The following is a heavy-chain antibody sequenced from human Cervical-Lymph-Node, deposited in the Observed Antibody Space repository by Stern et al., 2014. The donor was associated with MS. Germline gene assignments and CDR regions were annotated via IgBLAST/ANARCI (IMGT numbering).Heavy chain of an antibody. V-gene: IGHV3-33*01. Sequence: DQLVESGGGVVQPGRSLRLSCAASGFSFSRYAMHWVRQAPGKGLEWVALIWYDGSNPYYADSVTGRFTISRDNFKNTLYLQMNGLRAEDTAVYYCASAYSSSHYYFDYWGQGTLVTVSS. CDR1: GFSFSRYA. CDR2: IWYDGSNP. D-gene: IGHD6-13*01. CDR3: ASAYSSSHYYFDY. J-gene: IGHJ4*02.